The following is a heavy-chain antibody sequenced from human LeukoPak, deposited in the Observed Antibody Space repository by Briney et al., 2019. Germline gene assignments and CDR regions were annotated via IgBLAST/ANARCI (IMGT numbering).Heavy chain of an antibody. J-gene: IGHJ4*02. V-gene: IGHV3-23*01. D-gene: IGHD3-10*01. CDR2: ISGSGGDS. CDR3: AKMAIAKGATQGRGFLQFDF. CDR1: GFTFNNFA. Sequence: PGGSLRLSCAASGFTFNNFAMSWVRQAPGKGLEWVSLISGSGGDSKSVDSAKGRFVISRDNSKNSLYLQMNSLRPEDTAVYYCAKMAIAKGATQGRGFLQFDFWGQGTLVTVSS.